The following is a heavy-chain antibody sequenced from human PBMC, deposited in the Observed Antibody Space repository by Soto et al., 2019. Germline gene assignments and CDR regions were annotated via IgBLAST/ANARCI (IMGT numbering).Heavy chain of an antibody. CDR2: INADNGNT. J-gene: IGHJ3*02. V-gene: IGHV1-3*01. CDR3: ARDLGPPCSSTSCFGAFDI. Sequence: GASVKVSCKASGYTLTTYAMHWVRQAPGQRHEWMGWINADNGNTKYSQKFQGRVTITRDTSASTAYMEVSSLRSEDTAVYYCARDLGPPCSSTSCFGAFDIWGQGTMVTVSS. D-gene: IGHD2-2*01. CDR1: GYTLTTYA.